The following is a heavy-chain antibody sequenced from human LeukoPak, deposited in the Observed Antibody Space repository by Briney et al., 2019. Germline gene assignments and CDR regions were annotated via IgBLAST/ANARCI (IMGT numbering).Heavy chain of an antibody. CDR2: IRQDGGEK. D-gene: IGHD6-13*01. CDR1: GFTFTDYW. V-gene: IGHV3-7*01. CDR3: ARDGTAAGLYFDL. J-gene: IGHJ4*01. Sequence: GGSLRLSCAVSGFTFTDYWMNWVRQAPGKGLEWVASIRQDGGEKSYVDSVKGRFTITRDNTKSSLYLQINSLRAEDTAVYYCARDGTAAGLYFDLWGQGTLVTVSS.